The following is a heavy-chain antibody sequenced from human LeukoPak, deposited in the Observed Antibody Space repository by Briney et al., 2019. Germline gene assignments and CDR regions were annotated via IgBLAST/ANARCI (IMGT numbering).Heavy chain of an antibody. D-gene: IGHD6-19*01. J-gene: IGHJ2*01. Sequence: PGGSLRLSCAASGFTFSSYAMSWVRQAPGKGLEWVSAISGSGGSTYYADSVKGRFTISRDNSKNTLYLQMNSLRAEDTAVYYCAREKDEDSSGWRYFDLWGRGTLVTVSS. CDR2: ISGSGGST. CDR1: GFTFSSYA. V-gene: IGHV3-23*01. CDR3: AREKDEDSSGWRYFDL.